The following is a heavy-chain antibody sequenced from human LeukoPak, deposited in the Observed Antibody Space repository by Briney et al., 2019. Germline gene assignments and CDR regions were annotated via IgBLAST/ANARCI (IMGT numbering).Heavy chain of an antibody. D-gene: IGHD1-26*01. CDR2: IYPRDPDT. J-gene: IGHJ4*02. V-gene: IGHV5-51*01. CDR1: RYSFTSYW. Sequence: PGESLKISCKDSRYSFTSYWIGRVREMPGKGLESMGLIYPRDPDTRYSPSFQGQVTISADKSISTAYLQWSSLKASDTAMYYCARRGGPELYDYWGQGTLVTVSS. CDR3: ARRGGPELYDY.